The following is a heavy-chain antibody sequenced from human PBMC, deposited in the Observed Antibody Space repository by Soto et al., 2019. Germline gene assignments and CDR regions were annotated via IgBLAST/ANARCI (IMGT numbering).Heavy chain of an antibody. CDR3: VTMVRGVIFDY. V-gene: IGHV4-59*01. Sequence: QVQLQESGPGLVKPSETLSLTCTVSGGSISSYYWSWIRQPPGKGLEWIGYIYYSGSTNYNPSLKSRVTISVDTSKNQFSLKLSSVTAADTAVYYCVTMVRGVIFDYWGQGTLVTVSS. J-gene: IGHJ4*02. CDR2: IYYSGST. D-gene: IGHD3-10*01. CDR1: GGSISSYY.